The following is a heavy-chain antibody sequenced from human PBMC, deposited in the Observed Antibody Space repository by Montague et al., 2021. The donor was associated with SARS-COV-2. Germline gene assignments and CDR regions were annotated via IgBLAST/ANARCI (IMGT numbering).Heavy chain of an antibody. CDR1: GFSITTSTMG. CDR3: VHYASGSYYFHY. CDR2: IYWGDEK. V-gene: IGHV2-5*02. D-gene: IGHD3-10*01. Sequence: VKPTQTLTLTCTFSGFSITTSTMGVGWIRQPPGKALEWLALIYWGDEKRFSPPLKSRPTITKDTFKDQVVLRMTNMDPVDTATYYCVHYASGSYYFHYWGQGTLVTVSS. J-gene: IGHJ4*02.